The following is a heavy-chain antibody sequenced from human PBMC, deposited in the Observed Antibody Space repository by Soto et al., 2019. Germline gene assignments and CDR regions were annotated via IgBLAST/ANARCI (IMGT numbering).Heavy chain of an antibody. J-gene: IGHJ6*02. D-gene: IGHD4-17*01. V-gene: IGHV4-34*01. CDR1: GGSFSGYY. Sequence: PSETLSLTCAVYGGSFSGYYWSWIRQPPGKGLEWIGEINHSGSTNYNPSLKSRVTISVDTSKNQFSLKLSSVTAADTAVYYCARGKGYGDYLYYYYYYGMDVWGQGTTVT. CDR3: ARGKGYGDYLYYYYYYGMDV. CDR2: INHSGST.